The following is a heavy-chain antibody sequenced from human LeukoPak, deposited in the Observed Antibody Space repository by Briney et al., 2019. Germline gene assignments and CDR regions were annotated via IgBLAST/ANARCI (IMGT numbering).Heavy chain of an antibody. CDR3: ARLRVTTGSQEGYYFDY. J-gene: IGHJ4*02. V-gene: IGHV4-39*01. Sequence: SETLSLTCTVSGGSISSSSYYWGWIRQPPGKGLEWIGSIYYSGSTYYNPSLKSRVTISVDTSKNQFSLKLSSVTAADTAVYYCARLRVTTGSQEGYYFDYWGQGTLVTVSS. D-gene: IGHD4-17*01. CDR1: GGSISSSSYY. CDR2: IYYSGST.